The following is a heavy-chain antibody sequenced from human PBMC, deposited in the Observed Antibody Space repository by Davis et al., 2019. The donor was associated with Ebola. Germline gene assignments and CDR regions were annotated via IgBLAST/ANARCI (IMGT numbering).Heavy chain of an antibody. J-gene: IGHJ4*02. V-gene: IGHV4-39*01. CDR1: GGSISSSSYY. CDR3: ARQVGAPTPYFDY. D-gene: IGHD1-26*01. CDR2: IYYSGST. Sequence: PSETLSLTCTVSGGSISSSSYYWGWIRQPPGKGLEWIGSIYYSGSTYYNPSLKSRVTISVDTSKNQFSLKLSSVTAADTAVYYCARQVGAPTPYFDYWGQGTLVTVSS.